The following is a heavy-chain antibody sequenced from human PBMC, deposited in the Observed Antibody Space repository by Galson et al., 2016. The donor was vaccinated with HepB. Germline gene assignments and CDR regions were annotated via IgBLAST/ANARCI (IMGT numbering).Heavy chain of an antibody. V-gene: IGHV4-31*03. CDR3: ARCFDSSGCNY. CDR1: GGSISSGDYY. J-gene: IGHJ4*02. CDR2: ISLRGST. D-gene: IGHD3-22*01. Sequence: PLSLTCSVSGGSISSGDYYWYWIRQRPGKGLEWIGSISLRGSTFYNPSLKSRVTLSMDTSKNQFSLRLTSLTAADTAVYHCARCFDSSGCNYWGQGTLVTVSS.